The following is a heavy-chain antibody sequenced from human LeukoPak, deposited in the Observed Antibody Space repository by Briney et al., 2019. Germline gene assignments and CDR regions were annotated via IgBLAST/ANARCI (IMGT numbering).Heavy chain of an antibody. Sequence: PGRSLRLSCAASGFTFSSYAMHWVRQAPGKGLEWVANIKQDGSEKYYVDSVKGRFTISRDNAKNSLYLQMNSLRAEDTAVYYCARVGRNFDWTLTAPIDYWGQGTLVTVSS. CDR2: IKQDGSEK. J-gene: IGHJ4*02. V-gene: IGHV3-7*01. CDR3: ARVGRNFDWTLTAPIDY. D-gene: IGHD3-9*01. CDR1: GFTFSSYA.